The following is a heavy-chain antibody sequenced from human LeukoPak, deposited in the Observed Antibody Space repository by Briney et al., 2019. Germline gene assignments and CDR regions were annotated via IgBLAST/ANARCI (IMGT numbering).Heavy chain of an antibody. J-gene: IGHJ6*02. CDR1: GYSFTSYW. Sequence: GESLKISCKGSGYSFTSYWIGWVRQMPGKGLEWMGIIYPGDSDTRYSPSFQGQVTISADKSISTAYLQWSSLKASDTAMYYCARHDAVGGSGLGMDVWGQGTTVTVPS. V-gene: IGHV5-51*01. D-gene: IGHD3-10*01. CDR2: IYPGDSDT. CDR3: ARHDAVGGSGLGMDV.